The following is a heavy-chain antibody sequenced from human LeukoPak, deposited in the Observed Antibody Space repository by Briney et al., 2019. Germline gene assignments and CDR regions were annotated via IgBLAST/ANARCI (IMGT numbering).Heavy chain of an antibody. CDR3: ASFYYYDSSGYSNYYFQH. Sequence: PSGTLSLTCAVSGGSISSSNWWSWVRQPPGKGLEWIGEIYHSGSTNYNPSLKSRVTISVGKSKNQFSLKLSSVTAADTAVYYCASFYYYDSSGYSNYYFQHWGQGTLVTVSS. J-gene: IGHJ1*01. CDR2: IYHSGST. V-gene: IGHV4-4*02. CDR1: GGSISSSNW. D-gene: IGHD3-22*01.